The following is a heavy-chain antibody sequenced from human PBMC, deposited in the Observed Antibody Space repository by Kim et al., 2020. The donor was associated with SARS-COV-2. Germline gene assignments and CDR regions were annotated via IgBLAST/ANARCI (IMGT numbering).Heavy chain of an antibody. D-gene: IGHD5-12*01. CDR2: IRSKAYGGTT. V-gene: IGHV3-49*04. CDR3: TRAHNIGRWAYYYYYYMDV. CDR1: GFTFGDYS. Sequence: GGSLRLSCTASGFTFGDYSMSWVRQAPGKGLEWVGFIRSKAYGGTTEYAASVKGRFTISRDDSKSIAYLQMNSLKTEDTVVYYCTRAHNIGRWAYYYYYYMDVWGEGTTVTVSS. J-gene: IGHJ6*03.